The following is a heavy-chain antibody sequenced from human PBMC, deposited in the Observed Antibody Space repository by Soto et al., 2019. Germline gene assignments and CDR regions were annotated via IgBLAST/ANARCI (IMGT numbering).Heavy chain of an antibody. CDR3: ARGGHCSGGSCYNWFDP. CDR1: GYTFTRYD. CDR2: MNPNSGNT. Sequence: GASVKVSCKASGYTFTRYDINWVRQATGQGLEWMGWMNPNSGNTGYAQKFQGRVTMTRNTSISTAYMELSSLRSEDTAVYYCARGGHCSGGSCYNWFDPWGQGTLVTVSS. D-gene: IGHD2-15*01. J-gene: IGHJ5*02. V-gene: IGHV1-8*01.